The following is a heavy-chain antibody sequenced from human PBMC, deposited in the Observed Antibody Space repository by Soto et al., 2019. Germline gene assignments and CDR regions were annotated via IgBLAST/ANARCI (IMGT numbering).Heavy chain of an antibody. V-gene: IGHV4-59*01. CDR3: AKLPWADYGGIFYP. CDR2: IYYSGST. Sequence: QVQLQESGPGLVKPSETLSLTCTVSGGSISNYYWTWIRQPPGKGLEWIGYIYYSGSTNYNPSRKSRFTIAVDTSKSQSSLKLSSVPAADTAVYYWAKLPWADYGGIFYPWGQGTLVTVSS. J-gene: IGHJ5*02. CDR1: GGSISNYY. D-gene: IGHD4-17*01.